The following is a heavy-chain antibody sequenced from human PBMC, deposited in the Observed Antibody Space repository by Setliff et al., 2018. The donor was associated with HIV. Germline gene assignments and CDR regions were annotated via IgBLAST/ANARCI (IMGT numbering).Heavy chain of an antibody. J-gene: IGHJ4*02. D-gene: IGHD1-26*01. CDR3: ARDSGTVVGATGPGY. V-gene: IGHV1-69*05. CDR2: IIPMYGVA. CDR1: GGTFSSYV. Sequence: GASVKVSCKASGGTFSSYVISWVRQAPGQGPEWMGGIIPMYGVANYAQKFQGRVTITTDESTSTAYMELSSLRSEDTAVYYCARDSGTVVGATGPGYWGQGTLVTVSS.